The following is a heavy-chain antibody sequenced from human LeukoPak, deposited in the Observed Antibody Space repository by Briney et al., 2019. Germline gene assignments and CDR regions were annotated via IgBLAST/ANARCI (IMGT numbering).Heavy chain of an antibody. D-gene: IGHD3-22*01. V-gene: IGHV4-4*07. CDR3: ARDHSSADYLGVFGY. CDR1: GDSISSDY. Sequence: SETLSLTCTVSGDSISSDYWSWIRQPAGEGLEWIGRIYSGGSTNYNPSLRSRVSMSVDTSKNQFSLRLSSVTAVDTAVYFCARDHSSADYLGVFGYWGQGTLVTVSS. J-gene: IGHJ4*02. CDR2: IYSGGST.